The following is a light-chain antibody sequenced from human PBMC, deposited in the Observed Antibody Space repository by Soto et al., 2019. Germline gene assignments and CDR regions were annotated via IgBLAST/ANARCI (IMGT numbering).Light chain of an antibody. J-gene: IGKJ2*01. CDR1: QSISSW. CDR3: LQDYNYPFT. CDR2: DVS. Sequence: IQMTQSPSSLSASVGDRVTITCQASQSISSWLAWYQQKPGKAPKLLIYDVSTLQTGVASRFSGSGSATDFTLTISSLQPEDSAAYYCLQDYNYPFTFAQGTKVDIK. V-gene: IGKV1-6*01.